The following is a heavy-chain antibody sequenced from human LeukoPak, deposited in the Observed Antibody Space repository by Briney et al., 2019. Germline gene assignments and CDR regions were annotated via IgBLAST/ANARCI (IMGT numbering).Heavy chain of an antibody. CDR3: ATDLIHYYASGAKT. Sequence: GGSLRLSCAASGFTFSSYAMSWVRQAPGKGLEWVSAISGSGGSTYYADSVKGRFTISRDNAKNSLFLQMNSLRAEDTAVYYCATDLIHYYASGAKTWGQGTLVTVPS. D-gene: IGHD3-10*01. V-gene: IGHV3-23*01. CDR1: GFTFSSYA. CDR2: ISGSGGST. J-gene: IGHJ5*02.